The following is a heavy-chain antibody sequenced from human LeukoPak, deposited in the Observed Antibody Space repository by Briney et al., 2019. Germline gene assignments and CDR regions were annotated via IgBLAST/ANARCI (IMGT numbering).Heavy chain of an antibody. CDR1: GYTFTGYY. V-gene: IGHV1-2*02. J-gene: IGHJ5*01. CDR2: TNPNSGGT. D-gene: IGHD3-3*01. Sequence: ASVEVSCKASGYTFTGYYMHWVRQAPGQGLEWMGWTNPNSGGTNYAQKFQGRVTMTRDTSISTAYMELSRLRSDDTAVYYCARVDVLRFLEWFDYWGQGTLVTVSS. CDR3: ARVDVLRFLEWFDY.